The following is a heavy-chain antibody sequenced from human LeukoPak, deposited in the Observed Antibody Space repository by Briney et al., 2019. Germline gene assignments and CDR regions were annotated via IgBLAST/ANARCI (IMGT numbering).Heavy chain of an antibody. CDR1: AFTFSSYS. Sequence: PGGSLRLSCAASAFTFSSYSMSWVRQAPGKGLEWVANIKQDGSEKYYVDSVKGRFTISRDNAKNSLYLQMSSLRAEDTAVYYCATDRGWRTSGYYLYYFEYWGQGTLVTFSS. J-gene: IGHJ4*02. V-gene: IGHV3-7*01. CDR3: ATDRGWRTSGYYLYYFEY. D-gene: IGHD3-3*01. CDR2: IKQDGSEK.